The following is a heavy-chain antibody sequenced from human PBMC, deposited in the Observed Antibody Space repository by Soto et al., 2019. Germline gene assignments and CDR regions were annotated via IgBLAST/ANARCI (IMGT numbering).Heavy chain of an antibody. J-gene: IGHJ6*02. CDR3: ARELKAGGHFGMDV. V-gene: IGHV1-69*01. Sequence: QVQLVQSGAEVKEPASSVKVACQASGGAFSTYAISWVRQAPGQGLEWMGGVIPLFGTSNYLPKFQGRVSIAADGSTETVYMELSRLRFDDTAVYFCARELKAGGHFGMDVWGQGTTVTVSS. CDR1: GGAFSTYA. CDR2: VIPLFGTS. D-gene: IGHD3-16*01.